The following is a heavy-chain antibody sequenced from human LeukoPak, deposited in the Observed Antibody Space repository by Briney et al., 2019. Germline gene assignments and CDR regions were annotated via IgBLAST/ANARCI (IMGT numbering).Heavy chain of an antibody. Sequence: ASVKVFCKASGYTFTSYAMHWVRQAPGQRLEWMGWIDAGNGNTKYSQKFQGRVTITRDTSASTAYMELSSLRSEDTAVYYCARDSSGYWRHFDHWGQGTLVTVSS. V-gene: IGHV1-3*01. CDR3: ARDSSGYWRHFDH. J-gene: IGHJ4*02. CDR2: IDAGNGNT. CDR1: GYTFTSYA. D-gene: IGHD3-22*01.